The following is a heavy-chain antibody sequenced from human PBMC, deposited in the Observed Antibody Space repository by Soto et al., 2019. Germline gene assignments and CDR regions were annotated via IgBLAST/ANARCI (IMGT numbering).Heavy chain of an antibody. CDR3: ARDHRIHYFDY. J-gene: IGHJ4*02. V-gene: IGHV3-48*03. CDR1: GFTFSSYE. Sequence: EVQLVESGGGLVQPGGSPRLSCAASGFTFSSYEMNWVRQAPGKGLEWVSYISSSGSTIYYADSVKGRFTISRDNAKNSLYLQMNSLRAEDTAVYYCARDHRIHYFDYWGQGTLVTVSS. CDR2: ISSSGSTI. D-gene: IGHD1-20*01.